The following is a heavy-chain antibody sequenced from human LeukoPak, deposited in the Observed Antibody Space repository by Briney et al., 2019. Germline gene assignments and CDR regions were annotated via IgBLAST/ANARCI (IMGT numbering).Heavy chain of an antibody. CDR1: GGSFSGYY. Sequence: SETLSLTCAVYGGSFSGYYWSWIRQPPGKGLEWMGEINHSGSTNYNPSLKSRVTISVDTSKNQCCLKLSSVTAADTAVYYCARGRGYSYGPSSQFDYWGEGTLVPVSS. J-gene: IGHJ4*02. D-gene: IGHD5-18*01. V-gene: IGHV4-34*01. CDR2: INHSGST. CDR3: ARGRGYSYGPSSQFDY.